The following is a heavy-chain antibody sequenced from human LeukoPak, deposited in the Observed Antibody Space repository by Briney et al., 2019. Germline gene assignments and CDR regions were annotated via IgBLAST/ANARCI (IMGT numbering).Heavy chain of an antibody. D-gene: IGHD3-3*01. CDR1: GYTFTSYG. J-gene: IGHJ4*02. CDR3: ARVPPGDDFWSGQTYYFDY. Sequence: GASVTVSCKASGYTFTSYGISWVRQAPGQGLEWMGWISAYNGNTNYAQKLQGRVTMTTDTSTSTAYMELRSLRSDDTAVYYCARVPPGDDFWSGQTYYFDYWGQGTLVTVSS. CDR2: ISAYNGNT. V-gene: IGHV1-18*01.